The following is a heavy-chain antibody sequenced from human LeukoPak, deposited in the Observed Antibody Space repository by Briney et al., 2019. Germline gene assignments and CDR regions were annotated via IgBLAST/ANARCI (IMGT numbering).Heavy chain of an antibody. CDR3: ARDPSPGDSRPNWFDP. Sequence: GGSLRLSCAASGFTFSSYSMTWVRQAPGKGLEWVSYISASSNTIYYADSVKGRFTISRDNAKNSLYLQMNSLRAEDTAVYYCARDPSPGDSRPNWFDPWGQGTLVSVSS. J-gene: IGHJ5*02. V-gene: IGHV3-48*01. CDR1: GFTFSSYS. CDR2: ISASSNTI. D-gene: IGHD7-27*01.